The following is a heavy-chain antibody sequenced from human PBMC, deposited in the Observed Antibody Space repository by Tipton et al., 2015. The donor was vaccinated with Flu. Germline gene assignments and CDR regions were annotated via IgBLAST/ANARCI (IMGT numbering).Heavy chain of an antibody. D-gene: IGHD3-9*01. CDR1: GYSISSGYY. CDR3: ARGNTYYDILTGYYMEPSAEYFQH. J-gene: IGHJ1*01. CDR2: IYHSGST. Sequence: TLSLTCAVSGYSISSGYYWGWIRQPPGKGLEWIGSIYHSGSTYYNPSLKSRVTISVDTSKNQFSLKLSSVTAADTAVYYCARGNTYYDILTGYYMEPSAEYFQHWGQGTLVTVSS. V-gene: IGHV4-38-2*01.